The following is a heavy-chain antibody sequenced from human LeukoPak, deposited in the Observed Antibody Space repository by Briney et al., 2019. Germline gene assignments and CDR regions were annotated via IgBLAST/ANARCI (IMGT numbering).Heavy chain of an antibody. J-gene: IGHJ3*02. CDR3: ARDLVSTAYYDYVWGGYRSTNAFDI. V-gene: IGHV1-18*01. D-gene: IGHD3-16*02. CDR2: ISAINGNT. Sequence: ASLKVSSKASGYTPTSYGTSWVRAAPRQGLEWRGWISAINGNTNYAQKLQGRVTMTTDTSTSTAYMELRSLMSEDTAVYYCARDLVSTAYYDYVWGGYRSTNAFDIWGQGTMVTVSS. CDR1: GYTPTSYG.